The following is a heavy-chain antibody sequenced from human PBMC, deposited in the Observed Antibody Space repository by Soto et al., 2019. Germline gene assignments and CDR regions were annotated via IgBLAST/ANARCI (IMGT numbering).Heavy chain of an antibody. Sequence: ASVKVSCKASGYTFTNYYLHWVRQAPGQGLEWMGIINPSAGSTSYAQKLQGRLTMTTDMSTRTVYMELSSLRSEDTAVYFCARGVDIGMTSPRGEDYWGQGTLVTVSS. J-gene: IGHJ4*02. CDR2: INPSAGST. CDR1: GYTFTNYY. V-gene: IGHV1-46*01. D-gene: IGHD5-12*01. CDR3: ARGVDIGMTSPRGEDY.